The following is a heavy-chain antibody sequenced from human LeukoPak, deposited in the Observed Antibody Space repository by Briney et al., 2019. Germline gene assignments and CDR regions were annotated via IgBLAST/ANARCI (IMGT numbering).Heavy chain of an antibody. V-gene: IGHV3-74*01. Sequence: PGESLRLSCAASGFTFSSYWMHWVRQGPGKGLVWVSLINTDGSSTNYPDSVKGRFTISRDNAKNTLYLQMDSLRAEDTAVYYCARPDYGSGSYNYWGQGALVTVSS. CDR1: GFTFSSYW. J-gene: IGHJ4*02. D-gene: IGHD3-10*01. CDR3: ARPDYGSGSYNY. CDR2: INTDGSST.